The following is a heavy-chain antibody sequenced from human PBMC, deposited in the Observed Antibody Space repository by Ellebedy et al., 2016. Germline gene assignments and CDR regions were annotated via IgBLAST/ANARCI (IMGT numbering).Heavy chain of an antibody. V-gene: IGHV3-23*01. D-gene: IGHD6-19*01. CDR3: AKCRHINGCLLDY. CDR2: ITSAGIS. Sequence: GESLKISCAASGFTFNNYAVAWVRQAPETGLEWVSSITSAGISYYTDSVKGRFTIYTDNSQNTLYLDMDSLRAEDTAIYYCAKCRHINGCLLDYWGQGTLVTVSS. J-gene: IGHJ4*02. CDR1: GFTFNNYA.